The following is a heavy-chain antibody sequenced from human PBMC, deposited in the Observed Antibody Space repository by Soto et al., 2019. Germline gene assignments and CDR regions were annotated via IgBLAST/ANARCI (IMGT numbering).Heavy chain of an antibody. V-gene: IGHV3-21*01. CDR3: GRGSENLTPNFDY. J-gene: IGHJ4*02. CDR2: ISSTTNYI. Sequence: PCGSLRFSCSASGCSFTRYSMNGVRHAPGKGLEWVSSISSTTNYIYYADSMKGRVTVSRDNAKNSVYLEMNSLSAEAPALYSCGRGSENLTPNFDYWGQGTLVSVSS. CDR1: GCSFTRYS.